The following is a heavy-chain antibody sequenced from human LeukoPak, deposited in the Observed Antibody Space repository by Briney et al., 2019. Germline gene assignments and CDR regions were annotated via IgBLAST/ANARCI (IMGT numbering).Heavy chain of an antibody. CDR2: ISYDGSNK. CDR1: GLTFSSYG. Sequence: PGRSLRLSCAASGLTFSSYGMHWVRQAPGKGLEWVAVISYDGSNKYYADSVKGRFTISRDNSKNTLYLQMNSLRAEDTAVYYCAKVWAYCSSTSCSDYWGQGTLVTVSS. D-gene: IGHD2-2*01. J-gene: IGHJ4*02. V-gene: IGHV3-30*18. CDR3: AKVWAYCSSTSCSDY.